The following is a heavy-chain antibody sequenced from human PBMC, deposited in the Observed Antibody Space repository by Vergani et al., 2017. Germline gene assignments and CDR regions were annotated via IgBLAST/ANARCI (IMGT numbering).Heavy chain of an antibody. D-gene: IGHD2-2*02. CDR2: INHSGST. CDR1: GGSFSGYY. J-gene: IGHJ4*02. V-gene: IGHV4-34*01. Sequence: QVQLQQWGAGLLKPSETLSLTCAVYGGSFSGYYWSWIRQPPGKGLEWIGEINHSGSTNYNPSLKSRVTISVDTSKNQFSLKLSSVTAADTAVYYCATAGYCSSTSCHNFDYWGQGTLVTVSS. CDR3: ATAGYCSSTSCHNFDY.